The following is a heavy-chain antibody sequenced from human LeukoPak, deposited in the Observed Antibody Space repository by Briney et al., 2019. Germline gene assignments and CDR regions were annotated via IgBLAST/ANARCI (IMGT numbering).Heavy chain of an antibody. CDR1: GGTFNSDA. CDR2: ITPRLGPG. V-gene: IGHV1-69*01. J-gene: IGHJ5*02. CDR3: TRELSGCSETVCSGA. Sequence: GASVKVSCKASGGTFNSDALSWVRQAPGQGLEWMGGITPRLGPGNYAQKFQDRLTITADEITGTTYMELRSLRSDDTAVYYCTRELSGCSETVCSGAWGQGTLVIVSS. D-gene: IGHD3-10*02.